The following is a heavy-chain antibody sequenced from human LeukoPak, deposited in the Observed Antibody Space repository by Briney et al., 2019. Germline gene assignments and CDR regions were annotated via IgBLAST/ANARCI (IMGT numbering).Heavy chain of an antibody. CDR3: TRTYYYDSSGSSDDVFDI. Sequence: GESLKISCKGSGYSFTTYWIGRVRQMPGKGLEWMGIIYPGDSDTRYSPSFQGQVTISADKSISTAYLQWSSLKASDTAMYYCTRTYYYDSSGSSDDVFDIWGQGTMVTVSS. D-gene: IGHD3-22*01. CDR2: IYPGDSDT. CDR1: GYSFTTYW. V-gene: IGHV5-51*01. J-gene: IGHJ3*02.